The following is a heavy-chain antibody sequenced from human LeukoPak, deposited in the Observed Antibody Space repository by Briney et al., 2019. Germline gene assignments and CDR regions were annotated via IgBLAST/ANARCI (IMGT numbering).Heavy chain of an antibody. J-gene: IGHJ6*02. CDR3: AREPPRIAAAANYYYYGMDV. V-gene: IGHV1-2*02. Sequence: ASVKVSCKASGYTFTGYYMHWVRQAPGQGLEWMGWINPNNGDTNYAQKFQGRVTMTRDTSISTAYMELSRLRSDDTAVYYCAREPPRIAAAANYYYYGMDVWGQGTTVTVSS. CDR1: GYTFTGYY. D-gene: IGHD6-13*01. CDR2: INPNNGDT.